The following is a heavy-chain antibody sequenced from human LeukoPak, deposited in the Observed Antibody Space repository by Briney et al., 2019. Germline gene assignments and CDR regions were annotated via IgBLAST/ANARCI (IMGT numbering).Heavy chain of an antibody. Sequence: GGSLRLSCTASGFIFSNAWMSWVRQAPGKGLEWVASIKHDASEKYYVDSVKGRFTISRDNAKNSLNLQMNSLRAEDTAVYYCASWKVVVSNGGFDIWGQGTMVTVSS. J-gene: IGHJ3*02. D-gene: IGHD3-22*01. V-gene: IGHV3-7*01. CDR3: ASWKVVVSNGGFDI. CDR1: GFIFSNAW. CDR2: IKHDASEK.